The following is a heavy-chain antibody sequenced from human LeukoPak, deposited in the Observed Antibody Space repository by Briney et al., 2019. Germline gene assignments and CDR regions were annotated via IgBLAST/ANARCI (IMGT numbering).Heavy chain of an antibody. D-gene: IGHD4-17*01. V-gene: IGHV1-8*03. CDR2: MNPNSGNT. J-gene: IGHJ4*02. Sequence: ASVKVSCKVSGYTLTELSMHWVRQAPGKGLEWMGWMNPNSGNTGYAQRFQGRVTITRNTSISTAYMELSSLRSEDTAVYYCARTPPTVTIPHILFDYWGQGTLVTVSS. CDR1: GYTLTELS. CDR3: ARTPPTVTIPHILFDY.